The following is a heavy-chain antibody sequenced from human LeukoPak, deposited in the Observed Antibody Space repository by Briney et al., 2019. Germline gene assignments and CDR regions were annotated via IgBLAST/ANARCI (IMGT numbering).Heavy chain of an antibody. Sequence: PSETLSLTCAVYGGSFSGYYWSWIRQPPGKGLEWIGEINHSGSTNYNPSLKSRVTISVDTSKNQFSLKLSSATAADTAVYYCASPKNKYQLLSHPFYYWGQETLVTVSS. D-gene: IGHD2-2*01. CDR1: GGSFSGYY. CDR3: ASPKNKYQLLSHPFYY. J-gene: IGHJ4*02. V-gene: IGHV4-34*01. CDR2: INHSGST.